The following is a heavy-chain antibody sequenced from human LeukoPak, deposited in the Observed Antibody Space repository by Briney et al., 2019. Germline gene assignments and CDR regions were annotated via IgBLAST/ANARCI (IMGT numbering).Heavy chain of an antibody. Sequence: PSQTLSLTCTVSGGSINSGTYYWSWIRQPTGKGLEWIGRMYTSGSTNYNPSLESRVTISVDTSKNQLSLKLSSVTAADTAVYYCARGEKGSSSGSINYWGQGTLVTVSS. V-gene: IGHV4-61*02. J-gene: IGHJ4*02. D-gene: IGHD6-6*01. CDR1: GGSINSGTYY. CDR2: MYTSGST. CDR3: ARGEKGSSSGSINY.